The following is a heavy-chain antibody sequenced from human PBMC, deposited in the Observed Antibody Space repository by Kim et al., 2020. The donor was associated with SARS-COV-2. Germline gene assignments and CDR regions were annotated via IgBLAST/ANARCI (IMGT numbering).Heavy chain of an antibody. Sequence: GGSLRLSCAASGFTFSSYAMHWVRQAPGKGLEWVAVISYDGSNKYYADSVKGRFTISRDNSKNTLYLQMNSLRAEDTAVYYCARAPAGYCSSTSCYGAFDIWGQGTMVTVSS. J-gene: IGHJ3*02. CDR2: ISYDGSNK. CDR1: GFTFSSYA. V-gene: IGHV3-30*04. D-gene: IGHD2-2*01. CDR3: ARAPAGYCSSTSCYGAFDI.